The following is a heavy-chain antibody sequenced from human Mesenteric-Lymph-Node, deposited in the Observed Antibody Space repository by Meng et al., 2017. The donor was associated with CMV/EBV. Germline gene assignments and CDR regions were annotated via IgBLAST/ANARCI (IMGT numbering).Heavy chain of an antibody. V-gene: IGHV6-1*01. D-gene: IGHD3-22*01. J-gene: IGHJ4*02. Sequence: SETLSLTCAISGDSASSNSAAWNWIRQSPSRGLEWLGRTYYRSKWYNDYAVSVKSRITINPDTSKNQFSLQLNSVTPEDTAVYYCSMSYYYDSSGYYLPPYYFDYWGQGTLVTVSS. CDR3: SMSYYYDSSGYYLPPYYFDY. CDR1: GDSASSNSAA. CDR2: TYYRSKWYN.